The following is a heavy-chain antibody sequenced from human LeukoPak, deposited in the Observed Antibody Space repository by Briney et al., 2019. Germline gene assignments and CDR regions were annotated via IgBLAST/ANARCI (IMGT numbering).Heavy chain of an antibody. CDR3: ARPSLRFLEWLPFDY. CDR2: ISSSSSYI. V-gene: IGHV3-21*01. CDR1: GFTFSSYS. D-gene: IGHD3-3*01. J-gene: IGHJ4*02. Sequence: GGSLRLSCAASGFTFSSYSMNWVRQAPGKGLEWVSSISSSSSYIYYADSVKGRFTISRDNAKNSLYLQMNSLRAEDTAVYYCARPSLRFLEWLPFDYWGQGTLVTVSS.